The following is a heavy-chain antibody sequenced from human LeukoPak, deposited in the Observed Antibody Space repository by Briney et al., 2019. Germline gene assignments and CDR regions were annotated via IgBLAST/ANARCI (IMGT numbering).Heavy chain of an antibody. CDR2: IKQDGGET. Sequence: PGGSLRLSCAASGFPFSSYWMAWVRQAPGKGREWVASIKQDGGETFYVDSVKGRFTISRDNAKNSLYLQMNSLRAEDTAVYYCARETRGMDVWGKGTTVTVSS. J-gene: IGHJ6*03. CDR3: ARETRGMDV. V-gene: IGHV3-7*01. D-gene: IGHD1-14*01. CDR1: GFPFSSYW.